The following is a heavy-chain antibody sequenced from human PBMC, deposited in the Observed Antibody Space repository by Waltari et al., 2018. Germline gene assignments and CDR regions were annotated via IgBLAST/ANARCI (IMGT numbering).Heavy chain of an antibody. D-gene: IGHD1-26*01. J-gene: IGHJ5*02. CDR2: IYTSGST. CDR3: ARDLRVGATNWFDP. Sequence: QVQLQESGPGLVKPSETLSLTCTVSGGSLSSYHWSWIRQPAGKGLEWIGRIYTSGSTNYNPSLKSRVTMSVDTSKNQFSLKLSSVTAADTAVYYCARDLRVGATNWFDPWGQGTLVTVSS. CDR1: GGSLSSYH. V-gene: IGHV4-4*07.